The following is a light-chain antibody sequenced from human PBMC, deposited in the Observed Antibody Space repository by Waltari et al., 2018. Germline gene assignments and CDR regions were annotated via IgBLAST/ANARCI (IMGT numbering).Light chain of an antibody. V-gene: IGKV1-33*01. CDR3: QQRSNWLGT. CDR2: DAS. J-gene: IGKJ1*01. CDR1: QDISNY. Sequence: DIQMTQSPSSLSASVGDRVTLTCQASQDISNYLIWYQQKPGKAPKLLIYDASNLETGVPSRFSGSGSGTDFTFTISGLEPEDFAVYYCQQRSNWLGTFGQGTKVEIK.